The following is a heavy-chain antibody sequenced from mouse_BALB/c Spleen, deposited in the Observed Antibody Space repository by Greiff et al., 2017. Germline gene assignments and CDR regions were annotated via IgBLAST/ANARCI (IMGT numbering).Heavy chain of an antibody. J-gene: IGHJ3*01. CDR3: TRGYDGVAD. V-gene: IGHV1-69*02. CDR2: IYPSDSYT. D-gene: IGHD2-14*01. CDR1: GYTFTSYW. Sequence: VQLQQPGAELVRPGASVSLSCKASGYTFTSYWLNWVQQRPGQGLEWIGNIYPSDSYTNYNQKFKDKATLTVDKSSSTAYMQLSSPTSEDSAVYYCTRGYDGVADWGQGTLVTGSA.